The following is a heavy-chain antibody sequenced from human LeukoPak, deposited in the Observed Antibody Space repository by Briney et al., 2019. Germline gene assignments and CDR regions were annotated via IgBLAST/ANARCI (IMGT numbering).Heavy chain of an antibody. CDR3: ASTYCSSTSCYIDY. J-gene: IGHJ4*02. Sequence: SETLSLTCTVSGGSISSGGYYWSWIRQHPGKGLEWIGYIYYSGSTYYNPSLKSRVTISVDTSKNQFSLKLSSVTAADTAVYYCASTYCSSTSCYIDYWGQGTLVTVSS. D-gene: IGHD2-2*02. V-gene: IGHV4-31*03. CDR2: IYYSGST. CDR1: GGSISSGGYY.